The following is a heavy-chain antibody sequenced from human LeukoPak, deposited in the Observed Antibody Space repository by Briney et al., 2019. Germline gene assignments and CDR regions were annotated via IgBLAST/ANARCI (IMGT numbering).Heavy chain of an antibody. V-gene: IGHV3-7*05. CDR1: GFTLSTYW. J-gene: IGHJ4*02. CDR2: IKQDGSEK. CDR3: ARNYGYTYGFDY. Sequence: GGSLRLSCAASGFTLSTYWMSCVRQAPGKGLEWVANIKQDGSEKIHVDSVKGRFTISRDNAKNSPYLQMNSLRAEDTAVYYCARNYGYTYGFDYWGQGTLVTVSS. D-gene: IGHD5-18*01.